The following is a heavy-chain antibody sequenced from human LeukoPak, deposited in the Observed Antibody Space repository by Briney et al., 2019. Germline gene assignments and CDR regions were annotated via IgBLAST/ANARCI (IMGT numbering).Heavy chain of an antibody. CDR2: IKDDGSAK. Sequence: GGSLRLSCAASGFTLNSYWMSWVRQPPGKGLEWVANIKDDGSAKFYVDSVKGRFTISRDNAKNSLFLQMNSLRAEDTAVYYCARDSSGYLNLWGQGTLVTVSS. J-gene: IGHJ5*02. V-gene: IGHV3-7*01. CDR1: GFTLNSYW. CDR3: ARDSSGYLNL. D-gene: IGHD3-22*01.